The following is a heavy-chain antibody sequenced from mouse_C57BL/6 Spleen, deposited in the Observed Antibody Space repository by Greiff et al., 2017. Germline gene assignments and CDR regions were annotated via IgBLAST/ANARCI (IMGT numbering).Heavy chain of an antibody. CDR1: GYTFTDYE. Sequence: QVQLQQSGAELVRPGASVTLSCKASGYTFTDYEMHWVKQTPVHGLEWIGAIDPETGGTAYNQKFKGKAILTADKSSSKAYMELRSLTSEDSAVYYCTITFAYWGQGTLVTVSA. J-gene: IGHJ3*01. V-gene: IGHV1-15*01. CDR3: TITFAY. CDR2: IDPETGGT.